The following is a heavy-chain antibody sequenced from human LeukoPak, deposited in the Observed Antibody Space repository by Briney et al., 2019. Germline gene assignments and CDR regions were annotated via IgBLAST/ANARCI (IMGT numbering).Heavy chain of an antibody. V-gene: IGHV3-7*03. CDR3: ARDQGRDSSGYYSDDAFDI. Sequence: PGGSLRLSCAASGFIFRSFYMSWVRQAPGKGLEWVANIKPDGSESECVDSVKGRFTISRDNARNSLYLQMDSLRAEDTAVYYCARDQGRDSSGYYSDDAFDIWGQGTMVTVSS. CDR2: IKPDGSES. J-gene: IGHJ3*02. D-gene: IGHD3-22*01. CDR1: GFIFRSFY.